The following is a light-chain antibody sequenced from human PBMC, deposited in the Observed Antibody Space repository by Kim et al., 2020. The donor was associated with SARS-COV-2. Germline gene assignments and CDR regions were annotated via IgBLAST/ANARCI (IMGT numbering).Light chain of an antibody. Sequence: SYELTQPPSVSVSPGQTAIITCSGDKLGDKYTCWYQQRPGQSPVLVIYQDTNRPSGIPERFSGSNSGNTATLTISGTQAMDEADYYCQAWDTSTGVFGGG. CDR3: QAWDTSTGV. CDR1: KLGDKY. CDR2: QDT. V-gene: IGLV3-1*01. J-gene: IGLJ2*01.